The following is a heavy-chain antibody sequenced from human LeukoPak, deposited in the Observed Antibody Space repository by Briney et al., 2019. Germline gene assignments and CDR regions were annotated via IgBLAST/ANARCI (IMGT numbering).Heavy chain of an antibody. CDR2: INPNSGST. J-gene: IGHJ4*02. CDR3: ARVQYYYDSSGYYLGSVIDY. V-gene: IGHV1-2*06. D-gene: IGHD3-22*01. CDR1: GYTFTGYY. Sequence: ASVKVSCKASGYTFTGYYMHWVRQAPGQGLEWMGRINPNSGSTNYAQKFQGRVTMTRDTSISTAYMELSRLRSDDTAVYYCARVQYYYDSSGYYLGSVIDYWGQGTLVTVSS.